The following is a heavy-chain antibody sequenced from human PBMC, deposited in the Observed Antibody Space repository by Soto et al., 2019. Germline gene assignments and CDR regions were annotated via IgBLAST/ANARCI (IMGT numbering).Heavy chain of an antibody. CDR3: AKVMGAYVTQYCFDY. CDR1: GFTFSRHA. D-gene: IGHD2-21*02. V-gene: IGHV3-23*01. CDR2: ITGSGGST. J-gene: IGHJ4*02. Sequence: EVQLLESGGALVQPGGSLRLSCAASGFTFSRHAMSWVRQAPGKGLEWVSAITGSGGSTYYADSVKGRFTISRDNSKNTLYLQMNSLIAEDTAVYYCAKVMGAYVTQYCFDYWGQGTLVTVSS.